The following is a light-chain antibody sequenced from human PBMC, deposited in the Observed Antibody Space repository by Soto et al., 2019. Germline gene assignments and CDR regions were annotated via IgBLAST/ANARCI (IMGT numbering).Light chain of an antibody. CDR3: QQRSNWPPIT. J-gene: IGKJ5*01. CDR1: QSAGSD. V-gene: IGKV3-15*01. Sequence: ETVMTQSPATLSVSPGERVTLSCRASQSAGSDLAWYQQKPGQAPRLLIYGASTRATGIPARFSGSGSGTDFTLTISRLEPEDFAVYYCQQRSNWPPITFGQGTQLEIK. CDR2: GAS.